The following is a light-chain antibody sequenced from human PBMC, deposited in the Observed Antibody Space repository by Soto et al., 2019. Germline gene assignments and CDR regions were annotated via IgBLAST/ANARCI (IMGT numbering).Light chain of an antibody. CDR1: QIVRSN. CDR2: GAS. CDR3: QQDNKWPET. Sequence: THSPCTLSLSTFYRATLSCISSQIVRSNSLAWYQQKPGQPPRLLIYGASTRATGIPARFSGSGSGTEFTLTISSLQSEDFAVYYCQQDNKWPETFGQGTNVDI. J-gene: IGKJ1*01. V-gene: IGKV3-15*01.